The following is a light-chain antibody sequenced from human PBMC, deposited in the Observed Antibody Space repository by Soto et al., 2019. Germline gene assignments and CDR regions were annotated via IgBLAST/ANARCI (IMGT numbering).Light chain of an antibody. V-gene: IGLV1-44*01. Sequence: QSVLTQPPSASGTPGQRVTISCSGSSSNIGSNTVNWYQQLPGTAPKLLIFTNNQRPSGVPDRFSGFKSGTSGSLAISGLQSEDEADYYCAAWDDSLNGYVFGAGTKLTVL. CDR1: SSNIGSNT. CDR2: TNN. J-gene: IGLJ1*01. CDR3: AAWDDSLNGYV.